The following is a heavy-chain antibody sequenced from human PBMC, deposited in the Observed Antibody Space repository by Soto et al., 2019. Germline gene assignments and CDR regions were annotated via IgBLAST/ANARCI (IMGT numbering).Heavy chain of an antibody. CDR2: ISYDGSNK. CDR3: ARVACVDTAPCFFI. Sequence: QVQLVESGGGVVQPGRSLRLSCAASGFTFSSYAMHWVRQAPGKGLEWVAVISYDGSNKYYADSVKGRFTISRDNSKNALYLQMNSLIAEDTAVYYCARVACVDTAPCFFIWVQGTMVTFSS. J-gene: IGHJ3*02. CDR1: GFTFSSYA. D-gene: IGHD5-18*01. V-gene: IGHV3-30*14.